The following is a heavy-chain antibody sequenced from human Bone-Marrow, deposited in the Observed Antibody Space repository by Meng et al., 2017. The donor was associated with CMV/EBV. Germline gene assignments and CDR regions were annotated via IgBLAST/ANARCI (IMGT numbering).Heavy chain of an antibody. V-gene: IGHV1-46*01. D-gene: IGHD4-11*01. CDR3: VVNLGDYSNYASSFDY. Sequence: ASVKVSCKASGYTFTSYYMHWVRQAPGQGLEWMGIINPSGGSTSYAQKFQGRVTMPRDTSTSTVYMELRSLRSEDTAVYYCVVNLGDYSNYASSFDYWGQGTLVTVSS. J-gene: IGHJ4*02. CDR1: GYTFTSYY. CDR2: INPSGGST.